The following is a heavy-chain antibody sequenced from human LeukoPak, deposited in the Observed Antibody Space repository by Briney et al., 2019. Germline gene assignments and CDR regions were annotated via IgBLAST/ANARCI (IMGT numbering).Heavy chain of an antibody. V-gene: IGHV3-23*01. CDR2: ISGTGNT. D-gene: IGHD2-8*02. CDR1: GFTWSSYA. CDR3: AKAPVTTCTGAFCYPFDY. Sequence: GGSLILSGAAAGFTWSSYAMSGVRHAPGKGLEWVSAISGTGNTYHADSVKGRFTISRDSSKNTLFLQMNRLRPEAAALYYCAKAPVTTCTGAFCYPFDYWGLGTLVTV. J-gene: IGHJ4*02.